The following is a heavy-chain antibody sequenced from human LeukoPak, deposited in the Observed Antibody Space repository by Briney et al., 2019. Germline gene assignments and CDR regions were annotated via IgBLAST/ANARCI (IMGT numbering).Heavy chain of an antibody. V-gene: IGHV3-30*18. D-gene: IGHD6-19*01. Sequence: GGSLRLSCAASGFTFSSYGMHWVRQAPGKGLEWVAVISYDGSNKYYADSVKGRFTISRDNSKNTLYLQMNSLRAEDTAVYYCAKDTTQWLVDGYFDLWGRGTLVTVSS. J-gene: IGHJ2*01. CDR1: GFTFSSYG. CDR3: AKDTTQWLVDGYFDL. CDR2: ISYDGSNK.